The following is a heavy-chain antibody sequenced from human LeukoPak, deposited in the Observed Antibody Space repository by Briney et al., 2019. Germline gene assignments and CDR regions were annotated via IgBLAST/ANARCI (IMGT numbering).Heavy chain of an antibody. CDR2: ISYDGSNK. J-gene: IGHJ4*02. CDR3: AKVGGSCSSSWYPGY. CDR1: GFTFSSYG. Sequence: GGSLRLSCAASGFTFSSYGMHWVRQAPGKGLEWVAVISYDGSNKYYADSVKGRFTISRDNSKNTLYLQMNSLRAEDTAVYYCAKVGGSCSSSWYPGYWGQGTLVTVSS. V-gene: IGHV3-30*18. D-gene: IGHD6-13*01.